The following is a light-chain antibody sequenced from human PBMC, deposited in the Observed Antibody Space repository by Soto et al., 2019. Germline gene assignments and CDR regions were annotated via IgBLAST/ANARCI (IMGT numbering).Light chain of an antibody. Sequence: DIQMPQSPSSLSASVGDRVTITCRASQSISSYLNWYQQKPGKAPKLLIYDASNLETGVPSRFSGSGSGTDFTFTISSLQPEDIATYYCQQYDNRPITFGQGTRLEIK. J-gene: IGKJ5*01. V-gene: IGKV1-33*01. CDR1: QSISSY. CDR3: QQYDNRPIT. CDR2: DAS.